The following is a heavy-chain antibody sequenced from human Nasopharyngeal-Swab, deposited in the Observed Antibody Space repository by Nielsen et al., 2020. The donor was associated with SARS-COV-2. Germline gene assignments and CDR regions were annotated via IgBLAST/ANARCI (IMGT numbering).Heavy chain of an antibody. J-gene: IGHJ4*02. CDR1: GDSVPSHSAG. CDR2: TLYRSKWYT. V-gene: IGHV6-1*01. D-gene: IGHD3-3*01. CDR3: ARGRDFSFDS. Sequence: SQTLSLTCAISGDSVPSHSAGWNWIRQSPSRGLEWLGRTLYRSKWYTDYAESVKSRIAVNPDTSKNQFSLQLNSVTPEDTAVYYCARGRDFSFDSWGQGTLVTASS.